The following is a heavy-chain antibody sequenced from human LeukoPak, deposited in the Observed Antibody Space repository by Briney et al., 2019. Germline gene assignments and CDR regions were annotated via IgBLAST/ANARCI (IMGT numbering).Heavy chain of an antibody. CDR1: GGTFSSYA. CDR3: ARGGDYYDSSGYYV. J-gene: IGHJ4*02. CDR2: IIPILGIA. D-gene: IGHD3-22*01. Sequence: ASVKVSCKASGGTFSSYAISWVRQAPGQGLEWMGRIIPILGIANYAQKFQGRVTMTRNTSISTAYMELSSLRSEDTAVYYCARGGDYYDSSGYYVWGQGTLVTVSS. V-gene: IGHV1-69*04.